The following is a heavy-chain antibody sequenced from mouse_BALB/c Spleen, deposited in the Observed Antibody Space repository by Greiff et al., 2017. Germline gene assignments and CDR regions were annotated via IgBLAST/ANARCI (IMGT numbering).Heavy chain of an antibody. CDR2: ISYDGSN. D-gene: IGHD1-2*01. Sequence: EVKLMESGPGLVKPSQSLSLTCSVTGYSITSGYYWNWIRQFPGNKLEWMGYISYDGSNNYNPSLKNRISITRDTSKNQFFLKLNSVTTEDTATYYCARDCSLHYYGLYFDYWGQGTTRTVSS. V-gene: IGHV3-6*02. CDR3: ARDCSLHYYGLYFDY. CDR1: GYSITSGYY. J-gene: IGHJ2*01.